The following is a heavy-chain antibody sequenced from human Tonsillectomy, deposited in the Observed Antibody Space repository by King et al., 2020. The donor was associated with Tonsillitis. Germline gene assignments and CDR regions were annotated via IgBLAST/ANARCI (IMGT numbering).Heavy chain of an antibody. CDR2: ISYDGSNK. J-gene: IGHJ6*02. CDR3: AKESGRGYSGYYYGMDV. Sequence: VQLVESGGGVVQPGKSLRLSCAASGFTFSSYGMQWVRQAPGKGLEWVAIISYDGSNKYYADSVKGRFTISRDNSKNTLYLQMNSLRAEDTAVYYCAKESGRGYSGYYYGMDVWGQGTTVTVSS. V-gene: IGHV3-30*18. D-gene: IGHD6-13*01. CDR1: GFTFSSYG.